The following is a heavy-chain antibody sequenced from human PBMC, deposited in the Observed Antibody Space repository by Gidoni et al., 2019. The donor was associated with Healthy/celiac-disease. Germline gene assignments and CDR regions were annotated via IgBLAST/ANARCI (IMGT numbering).Heavy chain of an antibody. V-gene: IGHV3-23*01. CDR3: AKDSLGITGTTGGGY. D-gene: IGHD1-7*01. CDR1: GFTFSRYA. Sequence: EVQLLESGGGLVQPGGSLRLSCAASGFTFSRYAMSWVRQAPGKGLEWVSAISGSGGSTYYADSVKGRFTISRDNSKNTLYLQMNSLRAEDTAVYYCAKDSLGITGTTGGGYWGQGTLVTVSS. J-gene: IGHJ4*02. CDR2: ISGSGGST.